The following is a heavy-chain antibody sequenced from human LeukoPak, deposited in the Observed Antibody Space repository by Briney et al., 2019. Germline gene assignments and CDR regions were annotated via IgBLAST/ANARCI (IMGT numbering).Heavy chain of an antibody. V-gene: IGHV4-4*08. Sequence: SETLSLTCTVSGGSISSYYWSWIRQPPGKGLEWIGRIYTSGSTNYNPSLKSRVTISVDTSKNQFSLKLSSVTAADTAVYYCARGPKYYDILTGYYPYYFDYWGQGTLVTVSS. CDR2: IYTSGST. CDR3: ARGPKYYDILTGYYPYYFDY. D-gene: IGHD3-9*01. J-gene: IGHJ4*02. CDR1: GGSISSYY.